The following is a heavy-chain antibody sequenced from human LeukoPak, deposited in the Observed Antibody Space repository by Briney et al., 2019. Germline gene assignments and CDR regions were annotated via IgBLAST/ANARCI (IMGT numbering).Heavy chain of an antibody. CDR2: ISSSSSYI. Sequence: GGSLRLSCAASGFTFSSYSMSWVRQAPGKGLEWVSSISSSSSYIYYADSVKGRFTISRDNAKNSLYLQMNSLRAEDTAVYYCARDSGSSWYGDFDYWGQGTLVTVSS. CDR1: GFTFSSYS. J-gene: IGHJ4*02. CDR3: ARDSGSSWYGDFDY. V-gene: IGHV3-21*01. D-gene: IGHD6-13*01.